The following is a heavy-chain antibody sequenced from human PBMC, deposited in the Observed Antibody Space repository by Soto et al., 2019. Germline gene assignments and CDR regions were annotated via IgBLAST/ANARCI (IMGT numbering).Heavy chain of an antibody. CDR1: GCSISSYY. D-gene: IGHD3-10*01. CDR2: IYYSGST. CDR3: ARGLIRAGYYYMDV. V-gene: IGHV4-59*01. J-gene: IGHJ6*03. Sequence: SETLSLTCTVSGCSISSYYWSWIRQPPGKGLEWIGYIYYSGSTNYNPSLKSRVTISVDTSKNQFSLKLSSVTAADTAVYYCARGLIRAGYYYMDVWGKGTTVTVSS.